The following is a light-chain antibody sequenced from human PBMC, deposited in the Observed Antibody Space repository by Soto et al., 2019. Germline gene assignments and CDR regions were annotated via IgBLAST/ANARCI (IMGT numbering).Light chain of an antibody. CDR3: QQYDTSPPLT. J-gene: IGKJ4*01. Sequence: EIVLTQSPGTLSLSPGDRATLSCRASQSVTSNYLAWYQQKPGQAPRLLLYGASRRAISIPDRFSGSGSGTDFTLTISRLEPEDFAVYYCQQYDTSPPLTFGGGTKVEIK. CDR2: GAS. V-gene: IGKV3-20*01. CDR1: QSVTSNY.